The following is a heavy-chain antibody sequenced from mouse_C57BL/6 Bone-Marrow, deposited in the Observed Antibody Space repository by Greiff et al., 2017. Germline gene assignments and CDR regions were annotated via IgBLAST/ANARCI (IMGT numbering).Heavy chain of an antibody. CDR2: IDPENGDT. Sequence: EVQLQESGAELVRPGASVKLSCTASGFNIKDDYMHWVKQRPEQGLEWIGWIDPENGDTEYASKFQGKATITADKSSNTAYLQLSSLTSEDTAVYYCTTVLYPYYFDYWGQGTTLTVSS. V-gene: IGHV14-4*01. CDR3: TTVLYPYYFDY. D-gene: IGHD2-12*01. J-gene: IGHJ2*01. CDR1: GFNIKDDY.